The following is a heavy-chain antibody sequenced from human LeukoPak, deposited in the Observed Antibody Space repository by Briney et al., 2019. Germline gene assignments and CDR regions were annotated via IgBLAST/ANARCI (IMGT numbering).Heavy chain of an antibody. CDR3: ATRSSYYEADYDY. V-gene: IGHV1-24*01. Sequence: ASVKGSCKVSGYTPTELSMHWVRQAPGKGLEWMGGFDPEDGETIYAQKFQGRVTMTEDTSTDTTYMELSSLRSEDTAVYYCATRSSYYEADYDYWGQGTLVTVSS. J-gene: IGHJ4*02. D-gene: IGHD3-22*01. CDR2: FDPEDGET. CDR1: GYTPTELS.